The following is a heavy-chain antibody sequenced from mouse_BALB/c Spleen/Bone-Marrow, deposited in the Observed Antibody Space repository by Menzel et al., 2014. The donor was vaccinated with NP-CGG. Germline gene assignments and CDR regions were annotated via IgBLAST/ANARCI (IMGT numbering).Heavy chain of an antibody. CDR1: GYTFTSYN. J-gene: IGHJ1*01. D-gene: IGHD2-3*01. CDR2: IYPGNGDT. CDR3: ARGFYDGSYWYFDV. V-gene: IGHV1-12*01. Sequence: LQQSGAELVEPGASVKMSCKASGYTFTSYNLHWVKQTPGQGLEWIGAIYPGNGDTSYNQNFKGRATLTTDKSSSTAYMQLSSLTSEDSAVYYCARGFYDGSYWYFDVWGAGTTVAVSS.